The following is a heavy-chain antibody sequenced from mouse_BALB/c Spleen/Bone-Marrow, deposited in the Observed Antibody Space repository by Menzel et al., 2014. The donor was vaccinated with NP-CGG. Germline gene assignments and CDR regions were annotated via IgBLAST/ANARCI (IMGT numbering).Heavy chain of an antibody. CDR2: IDPANGNT. Sequence: VQLQQSGAELVKPGASVKLSCTASGFNIKDTYMHWVKQRPEQGLEWIGRIDPANGNTKYDPKFQGKATITADTSSNTAYLQLSSLTSEDTAVYYCARNYDCGKSFAYWGQGTLVAVSA. D-gene: IGHD2-4*01. CDR3: ARNYDCGKSFAY. J-gene: IGHJ3*01. V-gene: IGHV14-3*02. CDR1: GFNIKDTY.